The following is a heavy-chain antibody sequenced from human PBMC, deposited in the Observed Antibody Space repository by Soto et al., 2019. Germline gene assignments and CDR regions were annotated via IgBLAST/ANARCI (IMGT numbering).Heavy chain of an antibody. CDR3: ARTVGRLGYCSSTSCSPYYYYYGMDV. J-gene: IGHJ6*02. CDR2: IIPIFGTA. CDR1: GGTFSSYA. D-gene: IGHD2-2*01. Sequence: QVQLVQSGAEVKKPGSSVKVSCKASGGTFSSYAISWVRQAPGQGLEWMGGIIPIFGTANYAQKFQGRVTITADESTSTAYMELSSLRSEDTAVYYCARTVGRLGYCSSTSCSPYYYYYGMDVWGQGTTVTVSS. V-gene: IGHV1-69*01.